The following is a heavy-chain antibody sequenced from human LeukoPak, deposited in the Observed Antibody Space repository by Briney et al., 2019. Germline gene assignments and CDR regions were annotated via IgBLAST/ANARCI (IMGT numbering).Heavy chain of an antibody. CDR2: IKSNTDGGTT. Sequence: GGSLRLSCAVSGFTFNNAWMSWVRQAPGKGLEWAGRIKSNTDGGTTDYAAPVKGRFTISRDDSKNTLYLQMNSLKTEDTAVYYCIILLYDLLTGYYFNWGQGTLVTVSS. CDR1: GFTFNNAW. CDR3: IILLYDLLTGYYFN. J-gene: IGHJ4*02. D-gene: IGHD3-9*01. V-gene: IGHV3-15*01.